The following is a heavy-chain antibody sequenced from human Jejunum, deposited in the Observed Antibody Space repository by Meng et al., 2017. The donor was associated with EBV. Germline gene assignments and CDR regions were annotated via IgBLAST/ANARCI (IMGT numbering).Heavy chain of an antibody. J-gene: IGHJ4*02. CDR1: GFTVRDSY. D-gene: IGHD4-23*01. CDR2: MSGGGNTIA. CDR3: ATSRYSGNHLPLDY. Sequence: QVQLVASGGGVVKSGGSLRLSGAVSGFTVRDSYMNWIRQAPGKGLEWVSYMSGGGNTIAYFADSVKGRFTISRDNTKNSLYLQMNSLRAEDTAVYYCATSRYSGNHLPLDYWGQGTLGTVSA. V-gene: IGHV3-11*01.